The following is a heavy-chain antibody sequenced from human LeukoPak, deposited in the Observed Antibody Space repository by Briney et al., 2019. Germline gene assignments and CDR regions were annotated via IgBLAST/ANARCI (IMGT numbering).Heavy chain of an antibody. D-gene: IGHD1-14*01. Sequence: PSETLSLTCTVSGGSISSGSYYWSWIRQPAGKGLEWIGRIYTSGSTNYNPSLKSRVTISVDTSKNQFSLKLSSVTAADTAVYYRARLTGTYYYMDVWGKGTTVTISS. CDR2: IYTSGST. CDR3: ARLTGTYYYMDV. CDR1: GGSISSGSYY. V-gene: IGHV4-61*02. J-gene: IGHJ6*03.